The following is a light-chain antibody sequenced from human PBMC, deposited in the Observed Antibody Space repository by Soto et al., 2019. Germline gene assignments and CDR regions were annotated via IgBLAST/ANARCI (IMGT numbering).Light chain of an antibody. CDR2: DVS. CDR1: SSDVGGYNY. CDR3: CSYAGSDTFVV. Sequence: QSALTQPRSVSGSPGQSVTISCTGTSSDVGGYNYVSWYQQHPGQAPKLMIYDVSKRPSGVPDRFSGSKSGNTASLTISGLQAEDEADYYCCSYAGSDTFVVFGGGTKLTVL. J-gene: IGLJ2*01. V-gene: IGLV2-11*01.